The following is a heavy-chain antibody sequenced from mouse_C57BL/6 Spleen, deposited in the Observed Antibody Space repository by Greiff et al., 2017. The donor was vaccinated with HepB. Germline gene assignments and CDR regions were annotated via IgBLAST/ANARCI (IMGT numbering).Heavy chain of an antibody. J-gene: IGHJ4*01. Sequence: EVKLMESGEGLVKPGGSLKLSCAASGFTFSSYAMSWVRQTPEKRLEWVAYISRGGDYIYYADTVKGRFTIPRNNVRNTLYLQMSCLKSEDTAMYYCTRDYYLYAMDYWGQGTSVTVSS. D-gene: IGHD1-1*02. CDR2: ISRGGDYI. CDR1: GFTFSSYA. CDR3: TRDYYLYAMDY. V-gene: IGHV5-9-1*02.